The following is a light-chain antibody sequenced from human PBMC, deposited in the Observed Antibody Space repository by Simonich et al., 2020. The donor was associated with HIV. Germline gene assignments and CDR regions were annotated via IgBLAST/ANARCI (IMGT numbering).Light chain of an antibody. CDR2: DVT. J-gene: IGLJ3*02. V-gene: IGLV2-14*01. CDR1: SSDVGAYNY. Sequence: QSALTQPASVSGSPGQSITISCTGTSSDVGAYNYVSWYQQHPGKAPKLMIYDVTKRPSGVSNRFSGSKSGNPASLTISGLQADDEADYYCSSYTSSSTWVFGGGTKLTVL. CDR3: SSYTSSSTWV.